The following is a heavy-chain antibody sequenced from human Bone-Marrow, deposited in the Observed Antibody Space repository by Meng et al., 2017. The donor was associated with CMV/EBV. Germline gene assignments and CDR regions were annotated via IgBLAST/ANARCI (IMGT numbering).Heavy chain of an antibody. CDR3: AKARFRIQLLDV. Sequence: GESLKIYCAASGFTFSSYGMHWVRQAPGKGLEWVAFIRYDGSNKYYADSVKGRFTISRDNSKNTLYLQMNSLRAEDTAVYYCAKARFRIQLLDVWGQVTTVTVSS. CDR1: GFTFSSYG. D-gene: IGHD5-18*01. J-gene: IGHJ6*02. CDR2: IRYDGSNK. V-gene: IGHV3-30*02.